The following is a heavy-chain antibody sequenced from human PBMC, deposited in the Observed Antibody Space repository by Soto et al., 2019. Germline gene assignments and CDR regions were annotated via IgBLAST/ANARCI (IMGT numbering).Heavy chain of an antibody. D-gene: IGHD3-3*01. Sequence: QVQLAESGGGVVQPGRSLRLSCAASGFTFSSYGFHWVRQAPGKGLEWVAVISYDGTKKYYADSVKGRFTISRDNSKNTLSLQMNSLRAEDTAVYYCGREDFYFDYWGQGTLVTVSS. CDR2: ISYDGTKK. J-gene: IGHJ4*02. CDR1: GFTFSSYG. V-gene: IGHV3-30*03. CDR3: GREDFYFDY.